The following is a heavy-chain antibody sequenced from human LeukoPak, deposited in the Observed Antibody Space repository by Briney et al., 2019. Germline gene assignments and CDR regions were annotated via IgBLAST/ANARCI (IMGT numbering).Heavy chain of an antibody. D-gene: IGHD3-10*01. V-gene: IGHV3-30*18. CDR3: AKEFDSGGYGANFDS. Sequence: GGSLRLSCTGSKFTFSNYGMQWVRQAPGKGLEWVAVVSAHGTTKYHADSVKGRFTISRDNSRNTMYLQMNSLRAEDTAVYYCAKEFDSGGYGANFDSWGQGTLVTVSS. CDR1: KFTFSNYG. J-gene: IGHJ4*02. CDR2: VSAHGTTK.